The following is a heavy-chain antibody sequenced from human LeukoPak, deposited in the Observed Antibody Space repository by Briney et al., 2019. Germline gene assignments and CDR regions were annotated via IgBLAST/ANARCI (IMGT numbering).Heavy chain of an antibody. CDR1: GGSISNFY. J-gene: IGHJ3*02. V-gene: IGHV4-4*07. Sequence: SETLSLTCTVSGGSISNFYWSWIRQPAGKGLEWIGRIYTSGTTNYNPSLKSRVTISVDTSKNQFSLKLSSVTAADTAVYYCARGRFEYSSSSLAFDIWGQGTMVTVSS. CDR3: ARGRFEYSSSSLAFDI. CDR2: IYTSGTT. D-gene: IGHD6-6*01.